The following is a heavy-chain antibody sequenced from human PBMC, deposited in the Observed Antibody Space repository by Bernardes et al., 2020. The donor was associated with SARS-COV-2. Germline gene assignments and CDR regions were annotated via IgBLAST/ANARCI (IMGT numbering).Heavy chain of an antibody. CDR3: ARGAAEVLLASDY. V-gene: IGHV4-39*02. CDR1: GDSINSASYR. Sequence: SETLSLTCSVSGDSINSASYRWGWIRQAPGKGLEWIGSLSYGGNTYYTPSLRSRVTMSADTSNTQFSLRLTSVTAADTAVYFCARGAAEVLLASDYWGQGTLVTVSS. J-gene: IGHJ4*02. D-gene: IGHD2-8*01. CDR2: LSYGGNT.